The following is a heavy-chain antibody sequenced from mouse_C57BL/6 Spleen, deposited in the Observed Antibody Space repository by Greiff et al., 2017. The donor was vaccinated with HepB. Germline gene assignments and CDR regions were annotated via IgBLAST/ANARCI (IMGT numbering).Heavy chain of an antibody. Sequence: EVQVVESGGDLVKPGGSLKLSCAASEFTFSSYGMSWVRQTPDKRLEWVATISSGGSYTYYPDSVKGRFTISRDNAKNTLYLQMSSLKSEDTAMYYCARHTTVVEGYWYFDVWGTGTTVTVSS. D-gene: IGHD1-1*01. V-gene: IGHV5-6*01. CDR2: ISSGGSYT. J-gene: IGHJ1*03. CDR1: EFTFSSYG. CDR3: ARHTTVVEGYWYFDV.